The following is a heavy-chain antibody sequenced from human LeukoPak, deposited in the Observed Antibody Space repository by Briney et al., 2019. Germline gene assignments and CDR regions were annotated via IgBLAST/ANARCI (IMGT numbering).Heavy chain of an antibody. CDR1: GFTFSSYW. J-gene: IGHJ4*02. CDR3: ASSYYYDSSGYYRFDY. Sequence: GGSLRLSCAASGFTFSSYWMSWVRQAPGKGLEWVANIKQDGSEKYYVDSVKGRFTISRDNAKNSLYLQMNSLSAEDTAVYYCASSYYYDSSGYYRFDYWGQGTLVTVSS. D-gene: IGHD3-22*01. CDR2: IKQDGSEK. V-gene: IGHV3-7*01.